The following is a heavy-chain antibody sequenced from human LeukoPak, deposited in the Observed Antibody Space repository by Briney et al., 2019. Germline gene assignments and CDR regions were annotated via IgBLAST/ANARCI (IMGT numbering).Heavy chain of an antibody. V-gene: IGHV4-39*01. Sequence: SETLSLTCTVSGGSISSSSYYWDWIRQPPGERLEWVGSIYYSGGTYYNPSLKSRVTISVDTSKNQFSLKLSSVTAADTAVYYCARLRTTHDAFDIWGQGTMATVSS. J-gene: IGHJ3*02. D-gene: IGHD1-7*01. CDR1: GGSISSSSYY. CDR2: IYYSGGT. CDR3: ARLRTTHDAFDI.